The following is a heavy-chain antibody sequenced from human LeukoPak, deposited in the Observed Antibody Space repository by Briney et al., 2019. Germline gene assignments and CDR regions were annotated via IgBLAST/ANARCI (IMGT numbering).Heavy chain of an antibody. Sequence: SETLSLTCTVSGGSISSSSYYWGWIRQPPGKGLEWIGSIYYSGSTYYNPSLKSRVTISVDTSKNQFSLRLSSVTAADTAVYYCARGERWLQLVYWGQGTLVTVSS. D-gene: IGHD5-24*01. CDR1: GGSISSSSYY. V-gene: IGHV4-39*07. CDR3: ARGERWLQLVY. J-gene: IGHJ4*02. CDR2: IYYSGST.